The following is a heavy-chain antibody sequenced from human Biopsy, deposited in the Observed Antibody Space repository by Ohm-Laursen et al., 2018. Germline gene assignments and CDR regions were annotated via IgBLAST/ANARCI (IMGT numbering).Heavy chain of an antibody. CDR1: GDSTSTYY. J-gene: IGHJ2*01. CDR3: ARDRGYYSDRTVPGYFDL. V-gene: IGHV4-59*01. D-gene: IGHD3-22*01. Sequence: PSGTLSLTWTVSGDSTSTYYWSWIRQPPGKGLQWIGYIYYTGNTDYNPSLQSRVTISVDTSKNHFSLRLRSMTPADTAMYYCARDRGYYSDRTVPGYFDLWGRGTLVTVSS. CDR2: IYYTGNT.